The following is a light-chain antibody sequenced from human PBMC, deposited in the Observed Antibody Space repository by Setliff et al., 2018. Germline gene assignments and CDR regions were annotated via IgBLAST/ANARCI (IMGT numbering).Light chain of an antibody. J-gene: IGLJ1*01. Sequence: QSALAQPASVSGSPGQSITISCSGTSSDVGSYDLVSWYQQHPGKAPKLIIYNVSGRPSGVSHRFSGSKSDNTASLTISGLQAEDEADYYRNAYTSRSTYVFGSGTKVTVL. V-gene: IGLV2-14*03. CDR3: NAYTSRSTYV. CDR1: SSDVGSYDL. CDR2: NVS.